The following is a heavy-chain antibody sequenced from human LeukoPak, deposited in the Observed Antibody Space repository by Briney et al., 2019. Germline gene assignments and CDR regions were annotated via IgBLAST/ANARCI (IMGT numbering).Heavy chain of an antibody. V-gene: IGHV4-30-4*08. CDR3: ARRLHYYYMDV. J-gene: IGHJ6*03. Sequence: SETLSLTCTVSGGSISSGDYYWSWLRQSPGKGLEWIGYVYYSGSTYYNPSLKSRVTISVDPSKNRFSLKLTSVTAADTAVYYCARRLHYYYMDVWGKGTTVTVSS. CDR1: GGSISSGDYY. CDR2: VYYSGST.